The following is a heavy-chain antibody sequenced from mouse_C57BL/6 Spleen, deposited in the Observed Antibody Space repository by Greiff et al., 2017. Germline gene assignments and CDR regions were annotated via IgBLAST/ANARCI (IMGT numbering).Heavy chain of an antibody. Sequence: VQLQQSGAELVRPGTSVKVSCKASGYAFTNYLIEWVKQRPGQGLEWIGVINPGSGGTNYNEKFKGKATLTADKSSSTAYMQLSSLTSEDSAVYFCARSGFTTVVNWYFDVWGTGTTVTVSS. CDR2: INPGSGGT. V-gene: IGHV1-54*01. CDR3: ARSGFTTVVNWYFDV. J-gene: IGHJ1*03. CDR1: GYAFTNYL. D-gene: IGHD1-1*01.